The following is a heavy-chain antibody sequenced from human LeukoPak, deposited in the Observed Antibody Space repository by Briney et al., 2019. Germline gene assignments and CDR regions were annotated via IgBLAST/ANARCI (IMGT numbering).Heavy chain of an antibody. CDR1: GYTFTNYY. CDR3: ARSHSSWYCFDP. J-gene: IGHJ5*02. D-gene: IGHD6-13*01. Sequence: ASVKVSCKASGYTFTNYYMHWVRQAPGQGLNWMGVIDPRGGSTTYAQKVQGRFTMTRDTSTITVYMELRSLNSEDTAVYYCARSHSSWYCFDPWGQGTLVTVSS. CDR2: IDPRGGST. V-gene: IGHV1-46*01.